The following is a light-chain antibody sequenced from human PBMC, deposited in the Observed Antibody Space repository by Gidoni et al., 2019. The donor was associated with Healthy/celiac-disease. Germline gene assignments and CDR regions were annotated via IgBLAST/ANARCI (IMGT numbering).Light chain of an antibody. CDR2: AAS. Sequence: DIQMTQSPSSLSASVEDRVTITCRASQSISSYLNWYQQKPGKAPKVLIYAASRVQSGVPSRFSGSGSGTDFTLTISSLQPEDFATYYCQQSYSTPYTFGQGTKLEIK. J-gene: IGKJ2*01. CDR1: QSISSY. CDR3: QQSYSTPYT. V-gene: IGKV1-39*01.